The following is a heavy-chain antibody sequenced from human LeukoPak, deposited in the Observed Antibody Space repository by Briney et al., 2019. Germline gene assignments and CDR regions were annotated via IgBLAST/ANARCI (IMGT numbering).Heavy chain of an antibody. J-gene: IGHJ6*03. Sequence: TGGSLRLSCAASGFTVSSNYMSWVRQAPGKGLEWVSVIYSGGSTYYADSVKGRFTISRDNSKNTLYLQMNSLRAEDTAVYYCAGSGRSYYNYYMDVWGKGTTVTTSS. CDR2: IYSGGST. V-gene: IGHV3-53*01. CDR3: AGSGRSYYNYYMDV. CDR1: GFTVSSNY. D-gene: IGHD3-3*01.